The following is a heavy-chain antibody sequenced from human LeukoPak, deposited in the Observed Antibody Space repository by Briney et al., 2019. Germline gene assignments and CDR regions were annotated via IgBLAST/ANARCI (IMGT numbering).Heavy chain of an antibody. J-gene: IGHJ3*02. CDR3: ARATDIVVVVASIAFDI. Sequence: GGSLRLSCAASGFTFDDYGMSWVRQAPGKGLEWVSGINWNGGSTGYADSVKGRFTISRDNAKNSLYLQMNSLRAEDTAVYYCARATDIVVVVASIAFDIWGQGTMVTVSS. CDR1: GFTFDDYG. CDR2: INWNGGST. D-gene: IGHD2-15*01. V-gene: IGHV3-20*04.